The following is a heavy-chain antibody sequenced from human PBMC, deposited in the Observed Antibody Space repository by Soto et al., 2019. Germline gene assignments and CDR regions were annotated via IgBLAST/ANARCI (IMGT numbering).Heavy chain of an antibody. CDR3: ARAIKRWEVNYYFDY. CDR2: INPNSGGT. V-gene: IGHV1-2*02. D-gene: IGHD1-26*01. Sequence: QVQLVQSGAEVKKPGASVKVSCKASGYTFTGYHMHWVRQAPGQGLEWMGWINPNSGGTNYAQKFQGRVTMSRDTSISTAYMEVSRLRSDDTAVYYCARAIKRWEVNYYFDYWGQGTLVTVSS. CDR1: GYTFTGYH. J-gene: IGHJ4*02.